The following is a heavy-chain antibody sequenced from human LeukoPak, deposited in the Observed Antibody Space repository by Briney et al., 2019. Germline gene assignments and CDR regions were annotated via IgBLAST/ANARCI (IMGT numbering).Heavy chain of an antibody. CDR1: GYSISSGYY. D-gene: IGHD2-15*01. J-gene: IGHJ6*03. CDR3: ARATHGYCSGGSCYRVFYYYYYMDV. CDR2: IYHSGST. V-gene: IGHV4-38-2*02. Sequence: PSETLSLTCTVSGYSISSGYYWGWIRQPPGKGLEWIGSIYHSGSTYYNPSLKSRVTISVDTSKNQFSLKLSSVTAADTAVYYCARATHGYCSGGSCYRVFYYYYYMDVWGKGTTVTVSS.